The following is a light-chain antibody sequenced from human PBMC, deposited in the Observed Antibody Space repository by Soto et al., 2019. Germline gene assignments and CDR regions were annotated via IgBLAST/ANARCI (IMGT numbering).Light chain of an antibody. CDR1: SSNIGSNA. Sequence: QSVLTQPPSASGTPGQRVTISCSGSSSNIGSNAVNWYQQVPETAPKLLIYGRNQRPSGVPDRFSGSKSGTSASLAISGLQSDDEADYYCATWDDSLNGPLFGGGTKVTVL. CDR3: ATWDDSLNGPL. J-gene: IGLJ3*02. CDR2: GRN. V-gene: IGLV1-44*01.